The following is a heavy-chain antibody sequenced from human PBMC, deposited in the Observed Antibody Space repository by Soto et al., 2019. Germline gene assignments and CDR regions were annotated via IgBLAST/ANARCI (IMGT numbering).Heavy chain of an antibody. V-gene: IGHV1-8*01. Sequence: ASVKVSWKGAAYTFTSYDINWVRQATGQDFEWMGWMNPNNGNTAYAQKFQGRVTMTRDTSKSTAFMELSSLTSEDTAVYYCARGPRNWGVDYWGQGTLVTSPQ. J-gene: IGHJ4*02. CDR1: AYTFTSYD. CDR2: MNPNNGNT. D-gene: IGHD7-27*01. CDR3: ARGPRNWGVDY.